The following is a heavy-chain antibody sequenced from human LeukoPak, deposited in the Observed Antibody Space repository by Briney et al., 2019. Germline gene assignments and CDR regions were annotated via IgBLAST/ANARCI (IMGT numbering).Heavy chain of an antibody. CDR3: ARVRDDLLPIFDY. J-gene: IGHJ4*02. CDR2: ISSSSSYI. V-gene: IGHV3-21*01. Sequence: GGSLRLSCAASGFTFSSYSMNWVRQAPGKGLEWVSSISSSSSYIYYADSVKGRFTISRDNAKNSLYLQMNSLRAEDTAVYYCARVRDDLLPIFDYWGQGTLVTVFS. D-gene: IGHD3-22*01. CDR1: GFTFSSYS.